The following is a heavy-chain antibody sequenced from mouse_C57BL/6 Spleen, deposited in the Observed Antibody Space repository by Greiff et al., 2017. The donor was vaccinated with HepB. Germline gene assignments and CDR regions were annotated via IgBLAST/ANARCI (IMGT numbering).Heavy chain of an antibody. CDR3: ARRKNLGDMDC. V-gene: IGHV5-17*01. Sequence: EVQRVESGGGLVKPGGSLKLSCAASGFTFTDYGMHWVRQAPGKGLEWVAYISSCSSTIYYADTVKGRFTISKDNAKNTLFLQMTSLRAEATAIYYCARRKNLGDMDCWGKGPSVTVSS. CDR1: GFTFTDYG. CDR2: ISSCSSTI. D-gene: IGHD3-3*01. J-gene: IGHJ4*01.